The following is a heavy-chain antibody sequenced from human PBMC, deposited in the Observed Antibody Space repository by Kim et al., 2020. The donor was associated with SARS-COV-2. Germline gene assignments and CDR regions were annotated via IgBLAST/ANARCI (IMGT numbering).Heavy chain of an antibody. V-gene: IGHV1-24*01. CDR1: GYTLTELS. Sequence: ASVKVSCKVSGYTLTELSMHWVRQAPGKGLEWMGGFDPEDGETIYAQKFQGRVTMTEDTSTDTVYMELSSLRSEDTAVYYCATGVGMGVPSWFDPWGQGTLVTVSS. J-gene: IGHJ5*02. D-gene: IGHD1-26*01. CDR2: FDPEDGET. CDR3: ATGVGMGVPSWFDP.